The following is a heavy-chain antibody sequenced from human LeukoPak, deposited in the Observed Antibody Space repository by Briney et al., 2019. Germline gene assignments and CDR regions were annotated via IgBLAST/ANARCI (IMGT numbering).Heavy chain of an antibody. V-gene: IGHV5-51*01. D-gene: IGHD2-15*01. CDR3: ARQEYCSGGSCYTWSDP. J-gene: IGHJ5*02. CDR1: GYSFTSYW. Sequence: PGESLKICFKGSGYSFTSYWSGWVRQMPGKGLEWMGMIYPADSDIRYSPSFQGQVTISADESISTAYLQWSSLKASDTAMYYCARQEYCSGGSCYTWSDPWGQGTLVTVSS. CDR2: IYPADSDI.